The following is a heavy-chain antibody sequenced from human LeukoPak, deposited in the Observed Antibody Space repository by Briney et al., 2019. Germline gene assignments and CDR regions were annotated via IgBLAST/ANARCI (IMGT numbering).Heavy chain of an antibody. V-gene: IGHV4-34*01. Sequence: PSETLSLTCAVYGGSFSGYYWSRIRQPPGKGLEWIGEINHSGSTNYNPSLKSRVTISVDTSKNQFSLKLSSVTAADTAVYYCARRATVTPNWYFDYWGQGTLVTVSS. D-gene: IGHD4-17*01. CDR1: GGSFSGYY. CDR2: INHSGST. CDR3: ARRATVTPNWYFDY. J-gene: IGHJ4*02.